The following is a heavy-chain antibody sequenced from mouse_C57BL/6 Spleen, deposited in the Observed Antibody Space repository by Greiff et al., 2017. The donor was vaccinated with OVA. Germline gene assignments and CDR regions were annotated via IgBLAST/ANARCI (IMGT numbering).Heavy chain of an antibody. J-gene: IGHJ2*01. CDR1: GYTFTSYW. CDR2: IDPSDSYT. Sequence: QVQLQQSGAELVKPGASVKLSCKASGYTFTSYWMQWVKQRPGQGLEWIGEIDPSDSYTNYNQKFKGKATLTVDTSSSTAYMQLSSLTSEDSAVYYCARSTMITHFDYWGQGTTLTVSS. V-gene: IGHV1-50*01. D-gene: IGHD2-4*01. CDR3: ARSTMITHFDY.